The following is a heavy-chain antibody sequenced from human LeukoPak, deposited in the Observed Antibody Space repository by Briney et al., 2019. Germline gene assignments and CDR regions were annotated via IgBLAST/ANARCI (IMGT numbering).Heavy chain of an antibody. D-gene: IGHD2-2*01. CDR3: ARNARRYCSSTSCYDVLSWFDP. CDR1: GGSISSSNYY. J-gene: IGHJ5*02. V-gene: IGHV4-39*07. Sequence: LETLSLTCTVSGGSISSSNYYWGWIRQPPGKGLEWIGTIYYSGSTNYNPSLKSRVTISVDTSKNQFSLKLSSVTAADTAVYYCARNARRYCSSTSCYDVLSWFDPWGQGTLVTVSS. CDR2: IYYSGST.